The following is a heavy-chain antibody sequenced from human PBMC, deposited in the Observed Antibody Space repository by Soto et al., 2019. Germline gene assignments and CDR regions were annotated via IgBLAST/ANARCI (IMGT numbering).Heavy chain of an antibody. J-gene: IGHJ4*02. CDR3: ARSRSGGSSYFFDY. CDR1: GYTFTGYY. CDR2: INPNSGGT. Sequence: ASVKVSCKASGYTFTGYYMHWVRQAPGQGLEWMGWINPNSGGTNYAQKFQGWVTMTRDTSISTAYMELSRLRSDDTAVYYCARSRSGGSSYFFDYWGQGTLVTVSS. D-gene: IGHD2-15*01. V-gene: IGHV1-2*04.